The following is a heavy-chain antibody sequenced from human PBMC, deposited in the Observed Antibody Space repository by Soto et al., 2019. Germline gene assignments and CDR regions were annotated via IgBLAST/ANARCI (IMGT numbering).Heavy chain of an antibody. CDR1: GFTFSSYW. J-gene: IGHJ4*02. CDR3: ARDRTRFAY. CDR2: IKPDGSER. D-gene: IGHD1-1*01. V-gene: IGHV3-7*01. Sequence: GGSLRLSCAASGFTFSSYWMTWVRQAPGKGLEWVADIKPDGSERFYVDSVKGRFSISRDNAKNSLFLQMNSLRADDTAVFYCARDRTRFAYWGQGTLVTVSS.